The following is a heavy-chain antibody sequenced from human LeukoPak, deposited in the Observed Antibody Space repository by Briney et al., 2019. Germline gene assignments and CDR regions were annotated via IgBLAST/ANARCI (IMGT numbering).Heavy chain of an antibody. Sequence: ASVKVSCKASGYTFTSYGISWVRQAPGQGLEWMGWISAYNGNTNYAQKLQGRVTMTTDTSTSTAYMELRSLRSDDTAVYYCARVLRFGESIYGMDVWRQGTTVTVSS. D-gene: IGHD3-10*01. V-gene: IGHV1-18*01. J-gene: IGHJ6*02. CDR3: ARVLRFGESIYGMDV. CDR1: GYTFTSYG. CDR2: ISAYNGNT.